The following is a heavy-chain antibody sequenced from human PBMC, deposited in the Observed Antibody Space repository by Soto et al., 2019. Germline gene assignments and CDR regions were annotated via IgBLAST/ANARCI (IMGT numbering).Heavy chain of an antibody. CDR2: IYYSGST. Sequence: QVQLQESGPGLVKPSQTLSLTCTVSGGSISSGGYYWSWIRQHPGKGLEWIGYIYYSGSTYYNPSLKSRVTISVDTSKNQFSLKLSSVTPADTDVYYCSRDGSSSSYYYYYGMDVWGQETTVTVSS. CDR1: GGSISSGGYY. V-gene: IGHV4-31*03. J-gene: IGHJ6*02. CDR3: SRDGSSSSYYYYYGMDV. D-gene: IGHD6-6*01.